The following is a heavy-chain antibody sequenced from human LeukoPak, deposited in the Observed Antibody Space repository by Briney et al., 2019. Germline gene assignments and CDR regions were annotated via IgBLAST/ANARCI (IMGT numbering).Heavy chain of an antibody. V-gene: IGHV3-15*01. CDR1: GFTFNNAW. J-gene: IGHJ4*02. Sequence: GGSLRLSCAASGFTFNNAWMSWVRLAPGKGLEWVGRIKSKTDGGTADYAAPVKGRFAISRDDSKNMVFLQMNSLKIADTALYFCATEADTAMALPKNWGQGTLVTVSS. CDR3: ATEADTAMALPKN. D-gene: IGHD5-18*01. CDR2: IKSKTDGGTA.